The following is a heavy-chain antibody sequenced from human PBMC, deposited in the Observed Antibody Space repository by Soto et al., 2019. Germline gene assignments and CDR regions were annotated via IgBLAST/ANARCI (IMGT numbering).Heavy chain of an antibody. V-gene: IGHV3-7*01. D-gene: IGHD5-18*01. CDR1: GFTFSSYW. J-gene: IGHJ3*02. Sequence: PGGSLRLSCAASGFTFSSYWMSWVRQTPGKGLEWVANIKQDGSEKYYVDSVKGRFTISRDNAKNSLYLQMNSLRAEDTAVYYCARERYSYGPDAFDIWGQGTMVTVPS. CDR2: IKQDGSEK. CDR3: ARERYSYGPDAFDI.